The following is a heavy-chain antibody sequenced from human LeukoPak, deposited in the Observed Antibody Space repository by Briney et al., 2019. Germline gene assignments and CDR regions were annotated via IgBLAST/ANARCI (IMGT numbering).Heavy chain of an antibody. V-gene: IGHV4-4*07. J-gene: IGHJ6*03. D-gene: IGHD1-26*01. CDR3: ARDLGGSYLGYYYYYMDV. CDR1: GGSISSYY. CDR2: IYTSGST. Sequence: PSETLSLTCTVSGGSISSYYWSWIRQPAGKVLEWIGRIYTSGSTNYNPSLKSRVTISVDKSKNQFSLKLSSVTAADTAVYYCARDLGGSYLGYYYYYMDVWGKGTTVTVSS.